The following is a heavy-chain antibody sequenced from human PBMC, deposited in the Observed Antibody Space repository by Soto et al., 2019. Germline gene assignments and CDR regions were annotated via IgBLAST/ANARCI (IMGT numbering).Heavy chain of an antibody. CDR2: IYYSGST. CDR3: AKHGASESIPFGGFDI. J-gene: IGHJ3*02. V-gene: IGHV4-30-4*01. D-gene: IGHD3-10*01. Sequence: SETLSLTCTVSGGSISSGDYYWSWIRQPPGKGLEWIGYIYYSGSTYYNPSLKSRVTISVDTSKNQFSLKLSSVTAEDTAVYCCAKHGASESIPFGGFDIWGQGTMVTVSS. CDR1: GGSISSGDYY.